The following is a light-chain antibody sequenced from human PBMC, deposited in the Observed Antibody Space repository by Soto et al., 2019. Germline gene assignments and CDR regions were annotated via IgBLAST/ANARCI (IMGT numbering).Light chain of an antibody. CDR2: DAS. CDR3: QQYNSPGT. V-gene: IGKV1-5*01. Sequence: DIQMTQSPSTLSASVGYRFTITCRASQSISSWLAWYQQKPGKAPKLLIYDASSLESGVPSRFSGSGSGTEFTLTISSLQPDDFATYYCQQYNSPGTFGQGTKVEIK. CDR1: QSISSW. J-gene: IGKJ1*01.